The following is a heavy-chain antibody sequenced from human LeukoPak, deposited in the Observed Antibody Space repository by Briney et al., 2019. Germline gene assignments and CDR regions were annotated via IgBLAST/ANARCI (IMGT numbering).Heavy chain of an antibody. D-gene: IGHD6-13*01. Sequence: ASVKVSCKASGYTFTGYYMPWVRQAPGQGLEWMGLINPNSGGTNYAQKFQGRVTMTRDTSISTAYMELSRLRSDDTAVYYCASLPYSSSWINYLDYWGQGTLVTVSS. CDR1: GYTFTGYY. V-gene: IGHV1-2*02. CDR3: ASLPYSSSWINYLDY. CDR2: INPNSGGT. J-gene: IGHJ4*02.